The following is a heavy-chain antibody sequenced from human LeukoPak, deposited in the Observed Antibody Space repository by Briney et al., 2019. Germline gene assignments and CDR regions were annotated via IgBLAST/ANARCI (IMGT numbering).Heavy chain of an antibody. J-gene: IGHJ5*02. Sequence: GASVKVSCKASGYTFTSYDINWVRQATGQGLEWMGWMNPNSGNTGYAQKFQGRVTMTRNTSISTAYMELSSLRSEDTAVYYCARRGGYCSSTSCFNWFDPWGQGTLVTVSS. CDR3: ARRGGYCSSTSCFNWFDP. V-gene: IGHV1-8*01. CDR2: MNPNSGNT. CDR1: GYTFTSYD. D-gene: IGHD2-2*01.